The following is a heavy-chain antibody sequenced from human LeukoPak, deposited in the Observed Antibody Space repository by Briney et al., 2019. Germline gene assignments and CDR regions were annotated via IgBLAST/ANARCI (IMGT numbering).Heavy chain of an antibody. V-gene: IGHV1-2*02. CDR3: VSLGPYYYDSSGYYSPLGY. J-gene: IGHJ4*02. CDR2: INPNSGGT. D-gene: IGHD3-22*01. Sequence: ASVKVSCKASGYTFTGYYMHWVRQAPGQGLEWMGWINPNSGGTNYAQKFQGRVTMTRDTSISTAYMELSRLRSDDTAVYYCVSLGPYYYDSSGYYSPLGYWGQGTLVTVSS. CDR1: GYTFTGYY.